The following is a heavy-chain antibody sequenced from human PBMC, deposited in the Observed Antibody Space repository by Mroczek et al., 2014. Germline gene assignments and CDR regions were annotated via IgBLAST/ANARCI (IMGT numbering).Heavy chain of an antibody. J-gene: IGHJ4*02. V-gene: IGHV3-30-3*01. CDR1: GFTFSSYA. CDR2: ISYDGSNK. D-gene: IGHD3-10*01. CDR3: ARDVPKSRSGSYSYYFDY. Sequence: QVQLVESGGGVVQPGRSLRLSCAASGFTFSSYAMHWVRQAPGKGLEWVAVISYDGSNKYYADSVKGRFTISRDNSKNTLYLQMNSLRAEDTAVYYCARDVPKSRSGSYSYYFDYWGQGTLVTVSS.